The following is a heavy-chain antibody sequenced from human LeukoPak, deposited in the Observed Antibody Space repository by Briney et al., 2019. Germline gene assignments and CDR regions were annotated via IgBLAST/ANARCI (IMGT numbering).Heavy chain of an antibody. Sequence: ASVKVSCKASGYTFTSYAMNWVRQAPGQGLEWMGWINTNTGNPTYAQGFTGRFVFSLDTSVSTAYLQISSLKAEDTAVYYCAGLIAAAGTSTLNCFAPWGQGTLVTVSS. V-gene: IGHV7-4-1*02. CDR2: INTNTGNP. D-gene: IGHD6-13*01. J-gene: IGHJ5*02. CDR1: GYTFTSYA. CDR3: AGLIAAAGTSTLNCFAP.